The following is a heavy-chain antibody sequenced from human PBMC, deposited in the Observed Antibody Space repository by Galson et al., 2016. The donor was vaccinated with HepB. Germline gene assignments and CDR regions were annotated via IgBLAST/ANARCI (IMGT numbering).Heavy chain of an antibody. CDR1: GFTFRNYV. V-gene: IGHV3-23*01. Sequence: SPRLSCAASGFTFRNYVMSWVRQAPGKGLEWISAISGSGAITNYADSVKGRFTISRDNSKNTLYLQMNSLRVEDTAVYYCAKDSVSGSYSPYFFDYWGQGILVTVSS. CDR2: ISGSGAIT. J-gene: IGHJ4*02. CDR3: AKDSVSGSYSPYFFDY. D-gene: IGHD1-26*01.